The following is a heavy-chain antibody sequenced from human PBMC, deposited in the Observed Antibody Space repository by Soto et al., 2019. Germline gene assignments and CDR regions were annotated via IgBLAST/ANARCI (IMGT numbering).Heavy chain of an antibody. CDR2: ISSSSSTI. CDR1: GFTFSSYS. Sequence: EVQLVESGGGLVQPGGSLRLSCAASGFTFSSYSMNWVRQAPGKGLEWVSYISSSSSTIYYADSVKGRFTISRDNANNSLYLQMNSLRDEDTAVYYCARDRANYDFWSGYYDYDYYGMDVWGQGTTVTVSS. CDR3: ARDRANYDFWSGYYDYDYYGMDV. D-gene: IGHD3-3*01. J-gene: IGHJ6*02. V-gene: IGHV3-48*02.